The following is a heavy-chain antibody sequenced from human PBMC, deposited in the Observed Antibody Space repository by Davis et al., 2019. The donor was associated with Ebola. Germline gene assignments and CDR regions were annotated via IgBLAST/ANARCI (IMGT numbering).Heavy chain of an antibody. CDR2: IYYSGST. J-gene: IGHJ5*02. V-gene: IGHV4-59*01. CDR1: GGSFSGYY. Sequence: MPGGSLRLSCAVYGGSFSGYYWSWIRQPPGKGLEWIGYIYYSGSTNYNPSLKSRVTISVDTSKNQFSLKLSSVTAADTAVYYCARDRGPLGFDPWGQGTLVTVSS. CDR3: ARDRGPLGFDP. D-gene: IGHD3-10*01.